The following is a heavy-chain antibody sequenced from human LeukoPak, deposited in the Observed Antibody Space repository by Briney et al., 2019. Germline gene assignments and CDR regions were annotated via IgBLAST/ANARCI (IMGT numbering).Heavy chain of an antibody. CDR1: GGSISSSSYY. V-gene: IGHV4-39*07. Sequence: SETLSLTCTVSGGSISSSSYYWGWIRQPPGKRLEWIGSIYYSGSTYYNPSLKSRVTISVDTSKNQFSLKLSSVTAADTAVYYCAQITIFGVVSPKFDPWGQGTLVTVSS. J-gene: IGHJ5*02. CDR2: IYYSGST. CDR3: AQITIFGVVSPKFDP. D-gene: IGHD3-3*01.